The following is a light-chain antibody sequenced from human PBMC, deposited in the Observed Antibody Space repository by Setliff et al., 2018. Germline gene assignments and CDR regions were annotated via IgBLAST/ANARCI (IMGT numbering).Light chain of an antibody. V-gene: IGLV1-44*01. CDR2: SNN. Sequence: QSALTQPPSASGTPGQRVTISCSGSRSNIGSNAVNWYQLLPGTAPKFLMYSNNQRASGVPDRFSGSKSGTSASLAISGLQSEDEADYYCATCDDSLNGPVFGGGTKVTVL. CDR1: RSNIGSNA. CDR3: ATCDDSLNGPV. J-gene: IGLJ2*01.